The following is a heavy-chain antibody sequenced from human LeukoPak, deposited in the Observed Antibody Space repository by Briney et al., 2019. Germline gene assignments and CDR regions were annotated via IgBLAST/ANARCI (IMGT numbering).Heavy chain of an antibody. J-gene: IGHJ4*02. CDR1: GFTFNIHW. Sequence: HPGGSLRLSCEASGFTFNIHWMNWVRQAPGKGLEWLANIRPDGSEKVYVDSARGRFTISRDNTKNSVYLQMNNLRSEDSAVYYCSGRSGFSSIYWRQGIRVTVSS. D-gene: IGHD2-2*01. CDR3: SGRSGFSSIY. V-gene: IGHV3-7*01. CDR2: IRPDGSEK.